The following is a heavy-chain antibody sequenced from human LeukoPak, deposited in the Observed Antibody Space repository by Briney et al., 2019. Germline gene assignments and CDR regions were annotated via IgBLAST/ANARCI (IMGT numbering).Heavy chain of an antibody. Sequence: GGSLRLSCAVSGLTFSNYGMSWVRQAPGKGLEWVSVISSSGGSTYYADSVKGRFTISRDNSKNTLYLQMNGLRAEGTAVYYCAKDLRPEGGGPTRYTWFDPWGQGTLVTVSS. V-gene: IGHV3-23*01. D-gene: IGHD2-15*01. CDR1: GLTFSNYG. CDR3: AKDLRPEGGGPTRYTWFDP. J-gene: IGHJ5*02. CDR2: ISSSGGST.